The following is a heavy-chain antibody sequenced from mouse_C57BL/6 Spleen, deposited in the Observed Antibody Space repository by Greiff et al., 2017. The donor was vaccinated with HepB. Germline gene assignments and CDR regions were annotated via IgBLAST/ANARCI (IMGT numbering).Heavy chain of an antibody. CDR2: INPGSGGT. Sequence: VQLQQSGAELVRPGTSVKVSCKASGYAFTNYLIEWVKQRPGQGLEWIGVINPGSGGTNYNEKFKGKATLTADKSSSTAYMQLSSLTSEDSAVYFCAREAVVASRYYFDCWGQGTTVTVSS. CDR3: AREAVVASRYYFDC. CDR1: GYAFTNYL. J-gene: IGHJ2*01. V-gene: IGHV1-54*01. D-gene: IGHD1-1*01.